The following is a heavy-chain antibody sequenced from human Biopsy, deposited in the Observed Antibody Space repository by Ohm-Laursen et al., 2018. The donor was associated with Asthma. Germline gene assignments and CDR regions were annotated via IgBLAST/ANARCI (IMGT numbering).Heavy chain of an antibody. V-gene: IGHV3-23*01. CDR1: GFPFRGFG. CDR2: ISGGGPST. Sequence: SLRLSCAASGFPFRGFGMTWVRQAPGRGLEWVATISGGGPSTFYAASVKGRFTISRDNAKNTVYLQMNSLRAEDSAIYYCAKYSVFYYRGGNDYWGQGIVVTVSS. D-gene: IGHD1-26*01. J-gene: IGHJ4*02. CDR3: AKYSVFYYRGGNDY.